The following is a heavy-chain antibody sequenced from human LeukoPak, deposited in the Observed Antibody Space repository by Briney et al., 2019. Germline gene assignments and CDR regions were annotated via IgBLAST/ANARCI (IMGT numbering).Heavy chain of an antibody. Sequence: SETLSLTCTVSGGSISSSSYYWSWIRQPPGKGLEWIGEINHSGSTNYNPSLKSRVTISVDTSKNQFSLKLSSVTAADTAVYYCARVRGRGKIMTMVRGVLYFDYWGQGTLVTVSS. CDR1: GGSISSSSYY. CDR2: INHSGST. J-gene: IGHJ4*02. V-gene: IGHV4-39*07. D-gene: IGHD3-10*01. CDR3: ARVRGRGKIMTMVRGVLYFDY.